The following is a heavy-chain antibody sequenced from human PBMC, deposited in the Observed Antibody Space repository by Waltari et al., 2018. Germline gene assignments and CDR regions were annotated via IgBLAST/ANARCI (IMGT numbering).Heavy chain of an antibody. J-gene: IGHJ4*02. CDR2: ISYDGSNK. CDR3: AGTAMVG. CDR1: GFTFSSYA. V-gene: IGHV3-30-3*01. D-gene: IGHD5-18*01. Sequence: QVQLVESGGGVVQPGRSLRLSCPASGFTFSSYAMHWVRQAPGKGLGWVAVISYDGSNKYYADSVKGRFTISRDNSKNTLYLQMNSLRAEDTAVYYCAGTAMVGWGQGTLVTVSS.